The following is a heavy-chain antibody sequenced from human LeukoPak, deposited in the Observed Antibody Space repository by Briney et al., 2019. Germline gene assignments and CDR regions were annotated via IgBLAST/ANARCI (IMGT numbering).Heavy chain of an antibody. Sequence: PGGSLRLSCAASGFTFSDYYMTWIRQAPGKGLEWVSYISSSSNNIHYANSVRGQFTISGDNAKNSVYLQMNSLRAEDTAIYYCARAAGWFDPWGQGTLVTVSS. CDR3: ARAAGWFDP. J-gene: IGHJ5*02. CDR2: ISSSSNNI. V-gene: IGHV3-11*01. CDR1: GFTFSDYY.